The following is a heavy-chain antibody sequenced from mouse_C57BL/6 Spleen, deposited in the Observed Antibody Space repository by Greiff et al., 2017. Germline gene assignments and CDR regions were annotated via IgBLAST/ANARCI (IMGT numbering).Heavy chain of an antibody. CDR2: INPGSGGT. CDR3: ARGETMVTSWFAY. CDR1: GYAFTNYL. Sequence: VQRVESGAELVRPGTSVKVSCKASGYAFTNYLIEWVKQRPGQGLEWIGVINPGSGGTNYNEKFKGKATLTADKSSSTAYMQLSSLTSEDSAVYFCARGETMVTSWFAYWGQGTLVTVSA. J-gene: IGHJ3*01. V-gene: IGHV1-54*01. D-gene: IGHD2-2*01.